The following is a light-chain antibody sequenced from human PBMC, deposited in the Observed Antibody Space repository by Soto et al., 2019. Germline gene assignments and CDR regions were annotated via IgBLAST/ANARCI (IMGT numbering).Light chain of an antibody. CDR2: SNN. V-gene: IGLV1-44*01. CDR3: AAWDDGLNGVV. Sequence: QSVLTQPPSASGTPGQRVTISCSGSSSNIGSNTVNWYQQLPGTAPKLLIYSNNQRHSGVPDRFSGSKSGTSASLAISGLQSDDEADYYCAAWDDGLNGVVFGGGTKLTVL. CDR1: SSNIGSNT. J-gene: IGLJ2*01.